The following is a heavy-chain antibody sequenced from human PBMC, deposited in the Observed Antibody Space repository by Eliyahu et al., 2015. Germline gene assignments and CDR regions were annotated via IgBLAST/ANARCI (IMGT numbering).Heavy chain of an antibody. Sequence: QITLKESGPTQVKPTQTLTLTCTFSGYSLSATGMSVGWVRQPPGKAXEWLAVVYWDDDKRYSPSLKDRLTITGDASRDRVVLTLTDVGPEDTATYYCGGPYYFDYWGQGTLVTVSS. CDR2: VYWDDDK. CDR3: GGPYYFDY. D-gene: IGHD3-10*01. J-gene: IGHJ4*02. CDR1: GYSLSATGMS. V-gene: IGHV2-5*02.